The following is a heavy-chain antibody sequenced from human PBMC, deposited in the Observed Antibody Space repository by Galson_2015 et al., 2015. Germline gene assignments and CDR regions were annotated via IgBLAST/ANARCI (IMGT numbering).Heavy chain of an antibody. Sequence: SLRLSCAASGFTFSSYGMHWVRQAPGKGLEWVAVIWYDGSNKYYADSVKGRFTISRYNSKNTLYLQMNSLRAEDTAVYYCARASVSYYEGAFDIGGQGTMVPVPS. CDR2: IWYDGSNK. D-gene: IGHD3-10*01. CDR1: GFTFSSYG. J-gene: IGHJ3*02. V-gene: IGHV3-33*01. CDR3: ARASVSYYEGAFDI.